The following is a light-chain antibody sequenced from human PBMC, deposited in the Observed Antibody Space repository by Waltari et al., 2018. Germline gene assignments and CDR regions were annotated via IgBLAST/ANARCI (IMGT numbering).Light chain of an antibody. CDR3: QQRSNWPLT. Sequence: EIVLTQSPATMSLSPGERATLSCSASQSVSRYLAWYQQKPGQAPSILIYDASNRATGIPARFSGSGSGTDFTLTISSLEPEDFAVYYCQQRSNWPLTFGGGTKVEIK. J-gene: IGKJ4*01. CDR1: QSVSRY. CDR2: DAS. V-gene: IGKV3-11*01.